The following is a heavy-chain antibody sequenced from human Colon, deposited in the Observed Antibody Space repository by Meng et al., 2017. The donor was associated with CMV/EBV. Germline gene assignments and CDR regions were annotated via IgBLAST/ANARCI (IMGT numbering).Heavy chain of an antibody. CDR3: VRGLRGSSSY. D-gene: IGHD6-6*01. Sequence: ASVKVSCKASGYDFFTYDIHWVRQATGQGPEWMGWVNTKSGNTKFAQRFQGRVTMTRNTAITTAYMELSSLPSADTAVYYCVRGLRGSSSYWGQGTKVTVSS. CDR1: GYDFFTYD. V-gene: IGHV1-8*01. J-gene: IGHJ4*02. CDR2: VNTKSGNT.